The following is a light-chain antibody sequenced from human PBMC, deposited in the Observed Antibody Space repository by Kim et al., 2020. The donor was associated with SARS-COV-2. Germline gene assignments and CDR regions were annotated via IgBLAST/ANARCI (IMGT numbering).Light chain of an antibody. J-gene: IGKJ3*01. CDR2: WAS. CDR1: QSVLHASEKRES. V-gene: IGKV4-1*01. CDR3: QQFYNAPRT. Sequence: DVVLTQSPDSLAVSLGERATINCKSSQSVLHASEKRESIAWYQQKPGQPPKLLISWASSRESGVPDRFSGSGSGTDFTLTISSLQAEDVATYYCQQFYNAPRTFGPGTKVDIK.